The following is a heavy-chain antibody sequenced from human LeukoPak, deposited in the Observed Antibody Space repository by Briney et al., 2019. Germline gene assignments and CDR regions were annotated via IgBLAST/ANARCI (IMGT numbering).Heavy chain of an antibody. CDR1: GFTFSSYW. Sequence: GGSLRLSCAASGFTFSSYWMSWVRQAPGKGLEWVANIKQDGSEKYYVDSVKGRFTISRDNAKNSLYLQMNSLRAEDTAVYYCARPAMTWIQLWYRIAAAENTDYWGQGTLVTVSS. CDR2: IKQDGSEK. CDR3: ARPAMTWIQLWYRIAAAENTDY. V-gene: IGHV3-7*01. J-gene: IGHJ4*02. D-gene: IGHD5-18*01.